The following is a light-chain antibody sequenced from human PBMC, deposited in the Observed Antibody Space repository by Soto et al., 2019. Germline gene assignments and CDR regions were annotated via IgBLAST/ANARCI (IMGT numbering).Light chain of an antibody. CDR3: FSPDNSGNLGV. J-gene: IGLJ1*01. Sequence: SYYLTQPPSVSVSPGQTARITCSGDALPTRFAHWYKQKAGHAPVQVIYEDNKRPSGIPERFSGSSSGTVATLVISEAQVEDEGDYYCFSPDNSGNLGVFGPGTKVTVL. CDR1: ALPTRF. V-gene: IGLV3-10*01. CDR2: EDN.